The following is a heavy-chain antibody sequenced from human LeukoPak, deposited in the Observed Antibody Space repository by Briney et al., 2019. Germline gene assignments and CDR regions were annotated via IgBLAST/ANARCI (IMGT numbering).Heavy chain of an antibody. D-gene: IGHD4-23*01. J-gene: IGHJ4*02. CDR1: GFTSSSYS. CDR3: ATDDYGGLDY. CDR2: ISSSSSDI. Sequence: GGSLKLSCAGSGFTSSSYSMNWVRQAPGKGLEWVSSISSSSSDIYYADSVKGRFTISRDNAKNSLYLQMNSLRAEDTAVYYCATDDYGGLDYWGQGTLVTVSS. V-gene: IGHV3-21*01.